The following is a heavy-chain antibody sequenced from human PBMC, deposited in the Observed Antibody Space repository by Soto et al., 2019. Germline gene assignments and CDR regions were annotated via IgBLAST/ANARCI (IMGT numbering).Heavy chain of an antibody. J-gene: IGHJ4*02. CDR1: GFTFSNTW. V-gene: IGHV3-15*01. D-gene: IGHD6-19*01. CDR3: TTDLSIASGSSRGANYFDS. Sequence: EVQLVESGGGLVKPGGSLRLSCAASGFTFSNTWMNWVRQAPGKGLEWVGRVQSKDDGETGEYAAPVTGRFTISRDDSTNTLYLQMNSLKTEDTAMYYCTTDLSIASGSSRGANYFDSWGKGPLVTVAS. CDR2: VQSKDDGETG.